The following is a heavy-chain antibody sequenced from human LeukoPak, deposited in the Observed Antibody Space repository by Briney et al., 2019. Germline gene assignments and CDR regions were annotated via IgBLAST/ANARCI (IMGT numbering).Heavy chain of an antibody. V-gene: IGHV1-18*01. D-gene: IGHD6-19*01. CDR3: ARARHKNSSGWYWDLTPLSYNWFDP. CDR2: ISAYNGNT. CDR1: GYTFTSYG. Sequence: ASVKVSCKASGYTFTSYGISWVRQAPGQGLEWMGWISAYNGNTNYAQKLQGRVTMTTDTSTSTAYMELRSLRSDDTAMYYCARARHKNSSGWYWDLTPLSYNWFDPWGQGTLVTVSS. J-gene: IGHJ5*02.